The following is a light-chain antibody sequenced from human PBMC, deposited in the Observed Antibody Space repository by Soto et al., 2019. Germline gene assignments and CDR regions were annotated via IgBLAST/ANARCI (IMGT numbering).Light chain of an antibody. CDR2: GAS. CDR1: QSVRSN. V-gene: IGKV3-15*01. Sequence: EIVMTQSPAPLSVSPGERATLSCSASQSVRSNLAWYQHKPGQAPRLLIYGASTRATGVPARFSGSGSGTEFTLTISSLQSEDFALYYCQQYNDWPRITFGQGTRLEIK. J-gene: IGKJ5*01. CDR3: QQYNDWPRIT.